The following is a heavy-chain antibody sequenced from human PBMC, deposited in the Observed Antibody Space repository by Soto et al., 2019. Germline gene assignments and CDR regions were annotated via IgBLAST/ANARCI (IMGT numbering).Heavy chain of an antibody. CDR3: ARDSGYSSSWYGGAFDI. CDR2: IYYSGST. CDR1: GGSISSYY. V-gene: IGHV4-59*01. J-gene: IGHJ3*02. D-gene: IGHD6-13*01. Sequence: PSETLSLTCTVSGGSISSYYCSWIRQPPGKGLEWIGYIYYSGSTNYNPSLKSRVTISVDTSKNQFSLKLSSVTAADTAVYYCARDSGYSSSWYGGAFDIWGQGTMVTVSS.